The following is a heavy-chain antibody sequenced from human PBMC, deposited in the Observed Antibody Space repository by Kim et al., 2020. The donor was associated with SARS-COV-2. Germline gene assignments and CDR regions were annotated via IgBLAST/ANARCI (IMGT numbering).Heavy chain of an antibody. CDR3: ARGRINDFWSSYSFAYNYYYYYGMDV. J-gene: IGHJ6*02. Sequence: ASVKVSCKASGYTFTGYYMHWVRQAPGQGLEWMGWINPNSGGTNYAQKFQGRVTMTRDTSISTAYMELSRLRSDDTAVYYCARGRINDFWSSYSFAYNYYYYYGMDVWGQGTTVTVSS. V-gene: IGHV1-2*02. CDR2: INPNSGGT. CDR1: GYTFTGYY. D-gene: IGHD3-3*01.